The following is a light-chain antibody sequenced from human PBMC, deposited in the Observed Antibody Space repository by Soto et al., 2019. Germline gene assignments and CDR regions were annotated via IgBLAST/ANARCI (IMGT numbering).Light chain of an antibody. Sequence: IVLTQSPGTLSVSPGERATLSCRASQSVGRDLAWYQQKPGQAPRLLIYGASTWATGIPASVSGSGSGAEFTLTISSLQSEDFAVYYCQQYNDWPFTFGGGTKVDIK. CDR1: QSVGRD. V-gene: IGKV3-15*01. J-gene: IGKJ4*01. CDR2: GAS. CDR3: QQYNDWPFT.